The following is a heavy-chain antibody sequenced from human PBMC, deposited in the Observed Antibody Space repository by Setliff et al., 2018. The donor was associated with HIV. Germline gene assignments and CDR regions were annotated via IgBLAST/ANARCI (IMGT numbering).Heavy chain of an antibody. D-gene: IGHD2-21*02. V-gene: IGHV4-34*01. CDR3: TRDLWGDDYYYNNMDV. Sequence: PSETLSLTCAVFGGSFSDFYWSWIRQPPGKGLEWIGCIFYGGTVYHSGRMYFNPSLKSRVTISVDTSERQFSLKVTSVTAADTAVYYCTRDLWGDDYYYNNMDVWGKGTTVTVSS. CDR2: IFYGGTVYHSGRM. J-gene: IGHJ6*03. CDR1: GGSFSDFY.